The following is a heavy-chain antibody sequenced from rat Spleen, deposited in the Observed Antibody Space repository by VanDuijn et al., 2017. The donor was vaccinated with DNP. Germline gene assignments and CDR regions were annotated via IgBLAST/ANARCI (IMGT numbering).Heavy chain of an antibody. CDR2: ISNTGDNT. D-gene: IGHD5-1*01. CDR1: GFTFSNYD. CDR3: ARPGSPYYFDY. Sequence: EVQLVESGGGLVQPGRSLKLSCAASGFTFSNYDMAWVRQAPTKGLEWVATISNTGDNTYYSDSVKGRFSLSRDNAKSTLYLQMDSLRSEDTATYYCARPGSPYYFDYWGQGVMVTVSS. V-gene: IGHV5-25*01. J-gene: IGHJ2*01.